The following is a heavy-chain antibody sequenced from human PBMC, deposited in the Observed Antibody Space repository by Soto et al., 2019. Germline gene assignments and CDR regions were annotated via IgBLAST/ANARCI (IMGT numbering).Heavy chain of an antibody. V-gene: IGHV6-1*01. Sequence: SQTLSLTCVISGVSVSSNSGAWNWIRQSPSRGLEWLGRAYYRSRWSFDYALSVKSRLTIDPDTSKNQFSLHLDSLTPEDTAVYYCAKDGANYYDSSPTFDYWGQGTLVTVSS. CDR2: AYYRSRWSF. CDR1: GVSVSSNSGA. D-gene: IGHD3-22*01. J-gene: IGHJ4*02. CDR3: AKDGANYYDSSPTFDY.